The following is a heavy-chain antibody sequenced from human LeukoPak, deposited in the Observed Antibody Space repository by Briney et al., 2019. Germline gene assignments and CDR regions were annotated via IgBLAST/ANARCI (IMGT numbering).Heavy chain of an antibody. CDR3: ARDRNPWYSSGWFSVHVVDI. D-gene: IGHD6-19*01. CDR1: GYTFSSYA. J-gene: IGHJ3*02. V-gene: IGHV1-18*01. Sequence: ASVKVSCMASGYTFSSYAISWVRQAPGQGLEWMGWISVYNGRTNYAQKFQDRVTVTTDTSTSTAYMELRSLRSDDTAVYYCARDRNPWYSSGWFSVHVVDIWGQGTMVTVSS. CDR2: ISVYNGRT.